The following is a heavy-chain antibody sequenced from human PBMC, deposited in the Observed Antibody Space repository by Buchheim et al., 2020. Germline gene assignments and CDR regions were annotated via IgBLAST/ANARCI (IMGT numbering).Heavy chain of an antibody. V-gene: IGHV4-34*01. CDR3: ARRGLNYGDYLGYFDY. CDR2: INHSGST. D-gene: IGHD4-17*01. J-gene: IGHJ4*02. CDR1: GGSFSGYY. Sequence: QVQLQQWGAGLLKPSETLSLTCAVHGGSFSGYYWSWIRQPPGKGLEWIGEINHSGSTNYNLSLKSRVTISVDTSKHHFSLKLSSVTAADTAVYYCARRGLNYGDYLGYFDYWGQGTL.